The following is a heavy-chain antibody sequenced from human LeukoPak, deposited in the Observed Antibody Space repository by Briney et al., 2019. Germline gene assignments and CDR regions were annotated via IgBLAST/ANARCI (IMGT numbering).Heavy chain of an antibody. CDR3: ARYRYSSSHYYYYYMDV. J-gene: IGHJ6*03. V-gene: IGHV3-48*03. CDR2: ISSSGSTI. Sequence: GGSLRLSCAASGLTFSSYEMNWVRQAPGKGLEWVSYISSSGSTIYYADSVKGRFTISRDNAKNSLYLQMNSLRAEDTAVYYCARYRYSSSHYYYYYMDVWGKGTTVTISS. D-gene: IGHD6-13*01. CDR1: GLTFSSYE.